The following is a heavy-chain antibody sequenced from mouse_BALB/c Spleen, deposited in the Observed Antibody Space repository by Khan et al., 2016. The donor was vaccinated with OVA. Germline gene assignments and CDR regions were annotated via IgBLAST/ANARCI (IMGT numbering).Heavy chain of an antibody. D-gene: IGHD2-3*01. CDR2: IYPGSGNT. J-gene: IGHJ2*01. Sequence: QVQLQQPGAELARPGASVKLSCKASGYTFTDYYINWVKQRTGQGLEWIGQIYPGSGNTYYNENFTGRATLTADKSSSTAYLQLSRLTSEDSAGYCCARMDTTSLDCWGQGTTLTLSS. CDR1: GYTFTDYY. V-gene: IGHV1-77*01. CDR3: ARMDTTSLDC.